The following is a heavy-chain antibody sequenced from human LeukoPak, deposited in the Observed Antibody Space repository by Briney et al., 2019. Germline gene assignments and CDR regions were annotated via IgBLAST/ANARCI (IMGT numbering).Heavy chain of an antibody. D-gene: IGHD3/OR15-3a*01. CDR2: IRDSGEA. CDR1: GFRVSDCY. Sequence: GGSLRLSCAVSGFRVSDCYMSWVRQAPGKGLEWVGLIRDSGEAFYADFVRGRFAISRDESENTLYLQMNSLRVEDTAVYFCARDRAALQDWVEFDPWGQGTPVIVSS. CDR3: ARDRAALQDWVEFDP. V-gene: IGHV3-66*03. J-gene: IGHJ5*02.